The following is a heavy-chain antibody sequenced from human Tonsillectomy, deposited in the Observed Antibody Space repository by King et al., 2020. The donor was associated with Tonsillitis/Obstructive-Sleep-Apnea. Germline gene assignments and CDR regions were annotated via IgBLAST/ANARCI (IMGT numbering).Heavy chain of an antibody. CDR3: STDSGDYYGVGGY. CDR1: VYTFTSYG. J-gene: IGHJ4*02. V-gene: IGHV1-18*01. D-gene: IGHD3-22*01. CDR2: ISAYNGIT. Sequence: VQLVESGMEVKKPGASVRVSCKASVYTFTSYGITWVRQAPGQGLDWMGWISAYNGITNYAQKFQGRVTLTTDTSTSTASLELRSLRSDDTAVYYCSTDSGDYYGVGGYWGQGSLVIVSS.